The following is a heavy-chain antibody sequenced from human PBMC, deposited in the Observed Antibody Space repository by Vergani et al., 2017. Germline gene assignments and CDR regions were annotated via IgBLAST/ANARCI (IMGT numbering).Heavy chain of an antibody. J-gene: IGHJ4*02. CDR2: INPSGGHT. CDR3: ARGDYGMLTGYRY. V-gene: IGHV1-46*03. Sequence: QVQVVQSGAEVKKSGASVKVSCKTSGYTFSNYYMHWVRQAPGQGLEWMGIINPSGGHTNYAQKFQGRDTMTRDTSTSTLYLELRSQSAEDTAVYYCARGDYGMLTGYRYWGQGTQVTVS. CDR1: GYTFSNYY. D-gene: IGHD3-9*01.